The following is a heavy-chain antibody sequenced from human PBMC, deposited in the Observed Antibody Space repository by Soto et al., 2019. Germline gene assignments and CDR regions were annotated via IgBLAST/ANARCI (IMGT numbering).Heavy chain of an antibody. CDR3: ARESRYCTDSGCCIMRDAFDV. J-gene: IGHJ3*01. D-gene: IGHD2-15*01. CDR2: IYHSGTT. CDR1: HFSVTNNKY. V-gene: IGHV4-4*02. Sequence: QVLLQESGPGLVKPSGTLSLTCTVSHFSVTNNKYCSWVRQSPGEPLEWIGEIYHSGTTYYNPSLSSRVSMSMDKSKIQISLILTTVTAADTAVYYCARESRYCTDSGCCIMRDAFDVWGQGTLVTVSS.